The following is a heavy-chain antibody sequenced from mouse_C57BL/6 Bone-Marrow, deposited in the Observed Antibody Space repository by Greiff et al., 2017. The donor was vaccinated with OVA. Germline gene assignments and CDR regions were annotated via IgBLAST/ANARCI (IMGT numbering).Heavy chain of an antibody. CDR1: GYTFTDYN. J-gene: IGHJ2*01. CDR2: INPNNGGT. Sequence: EVQLQQSGPELVKPGASVKMSCKASGYTFTDYNMHWVKQSHGKSLEWIGYINPNNGGTSYNQKFKGKATLTVNKSSSTAYMELRSLTSEDSAVYYCARVITTVVGEFDYWGQGTTLTVSS. CDR3: ARVITTVVGEFDY. D-gene: IGHD1-1*01. V-gene: IGHV1-22*01.